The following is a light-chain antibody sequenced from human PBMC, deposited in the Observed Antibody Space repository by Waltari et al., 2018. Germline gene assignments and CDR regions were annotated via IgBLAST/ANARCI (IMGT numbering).Light chain of an antibody. Sequence: DIMMTQSPDSLAVSLGERATINCKSSQSVLYDLNNKNYLAWYQQKPRQPPKLLIYWSSTRESGVPDRFSGSGSGSEFTLNISSLQAEDLAVYYCQQYFSPPWTFGQGTRVEIK. CDR1: QSVLYDLNNKNY. CDR3: QQYFSPPWT. CDR2: WSS. J-gene: IGKJ1*01. V-gene: IGKV4-1*01.